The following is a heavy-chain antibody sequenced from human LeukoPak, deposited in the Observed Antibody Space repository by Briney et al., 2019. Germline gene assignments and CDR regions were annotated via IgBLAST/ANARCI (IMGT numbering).Heavy chain of an antibody. CDR2: ISGSGTRT. J-gene: IGHJ6*02. V-gene: IGHV3-23*01. CDR3: ARVPHYHHGMDV. Sequence: GGSLRLSCVGSGFTLSSYAMSWVRQAPGKGLEWVSAISGSGTRTYYADSVKGRFTISRDNAKNSLYLQMNSLRAEDTAVYYCARVPHYHHGMDVWGQGTTVTVSS. CDR1: GFTLSSYA.